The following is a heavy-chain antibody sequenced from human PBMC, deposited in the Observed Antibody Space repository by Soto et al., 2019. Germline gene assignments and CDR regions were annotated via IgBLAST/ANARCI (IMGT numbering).Heavy chain of an antibody. D-gene: IGHD5-18*01. CDR1: GFTFSSYE. CDR3: VREPYVDPDMDFDH. CDR2: ISGSGSRI. V-gene: IGHV3-48*03. J-gene: IGHJ4*02. Sequence: HPGGSLRLSCVASGFTFSSYEMNWVRQAPGKGLEWVSYISGSGSRIHYADSVKGRFTISRDNAKNSLYLQMNSLRAEDTAFYYCVREPYVDPDMDFDHWGQGTLVTVSS.